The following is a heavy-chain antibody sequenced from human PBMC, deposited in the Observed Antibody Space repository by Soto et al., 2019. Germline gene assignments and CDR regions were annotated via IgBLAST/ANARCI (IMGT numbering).Heavy chain of an antibody. CDR1: GGSISSSSYY. J-gene: IGHJ6*02. Sequence: SETLSLTCTVSGGSISSSSYYWGWIRQPPGKGLEWIGSIYYSGSTYYNPSLKSRVTISVDTSKNQFSLKLSSVTAADTAVYYWARQKEILEWLLSRYYYGMDVWGQGTTVTVSS. D-gene: IGHD3-3*01. CDR3: ARQKEILEWLLSRYYYGMDV. V-gene: IGHV4-39*01. CDR2: IYYSGST.